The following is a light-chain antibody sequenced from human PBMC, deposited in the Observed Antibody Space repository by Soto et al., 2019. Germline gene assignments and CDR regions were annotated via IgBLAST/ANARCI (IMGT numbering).Light chain of an antibody. Sequence: QSVLTQPPSASGSPGQSVTISCTGTSSDVGGYDFVSWYQQHPGKGPKLMIFEVSKRPSGVPDRFSGSKSGNTASLTVSGLQAEDEADYYCSSYAGSNNWVFGGGTKVTVL. CDR2: EVS. CDR1: SSDVGGYDF. J-gene: IGLJ3*02. CDR3: SSYAGSNNWV. V-gene: IGLV2-8*01.